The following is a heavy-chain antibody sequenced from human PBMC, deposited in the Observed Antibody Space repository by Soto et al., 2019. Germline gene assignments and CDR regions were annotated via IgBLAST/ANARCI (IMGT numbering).Heavy chain of an antibody. D-gene: IGHD3-16*01. J-gene: IGHJ4*02. Sequence: EVQLEETGGGLIQPGGSLRLSCEASGFTVSSYYMSWVRQARGKGLEWVSVIYPGDSKYDADAVKGRFTISRDNSKNTLYLQMDSQRDEDTAVYYCARDYTGGDEGGEDFWGQGNLVTVSS. CDR2: IYPGDSK. CDR1: GFTVSSYY. CDR3: ARDYTGGDEGGEDF. V-gene: IGHV3-53*02.